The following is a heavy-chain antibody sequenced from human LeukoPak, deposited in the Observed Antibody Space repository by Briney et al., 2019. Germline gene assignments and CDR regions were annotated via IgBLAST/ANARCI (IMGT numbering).Heavy chain of an antibody. V-gene: IGHV3-74*01. CDR2: INSDGSST. J-gene: IGHJ6*03. CDR1: GFTFSSYW. Sequence: PGGSLRLSCAASGFTFSSYWMHWVRQAPGKGLVWVSRINSDGSSTSYADSVKGRFTISRDNAKNTLYLQMNSLRAEDTAVYYCARDRREDGYNAVRYYYYMDVWGKGTTVTVSS. D-gene: IGHD5-24*01. CDR3: ARDRREDGYNAVRYYYYMDV.